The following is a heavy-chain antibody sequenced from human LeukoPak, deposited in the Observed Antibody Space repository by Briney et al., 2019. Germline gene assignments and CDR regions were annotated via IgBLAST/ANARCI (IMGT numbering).Heavy chain of an antibody. CDR3: ETGGSYDY. D-gene: IGHD1-26*01. CDR2: INTDGSST. V-gene: IGHV3-74*01. Sequence: GGSLRLFCAASGFTFSSYWMHWVRQAPGKGLVWVSRINTDGSSTSYADSEKGRFSISRDNAKNTLYLQMNSLRAEDTAVYYCETGGSYDYWGQGTLVTVSS. CDR1: GFTFSSYW. J-gene: IGHJ4*02.